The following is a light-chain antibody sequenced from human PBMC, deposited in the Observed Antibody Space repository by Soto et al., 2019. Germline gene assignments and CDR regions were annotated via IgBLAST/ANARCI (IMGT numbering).Light chain of an antibody. J-gene: IGKJ3*01. V-gene: IGKV1-39*01. CDR1: QTVSNN. CDR3: QQDNMPPFT. CDR2: ASS. Sequence: DIQMTQSPSSLSASVGDRVTITCRTSQTVSNNLNWYQRKPGKDHSLLIYASSTLQSGVPSRFIDSGSETEFTLTISSLQPEDFATYYCQQDNMPPFTFGPGTKVDI.